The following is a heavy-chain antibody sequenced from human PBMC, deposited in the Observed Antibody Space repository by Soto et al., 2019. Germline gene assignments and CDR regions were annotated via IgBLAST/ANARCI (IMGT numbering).Heavy chain of an antibody. D-gene: IGHD3-16*02. V-gene: IGHV3-7*04. J-gene: IGHJ4*02. CDR3: ARGGITFGGVIVSFDY. CDR2: IKYAGSEK. Sequence: EVQLVESGGGLVQPGGSLRLSCAASRFNFSTYWMSWVRQAPGKGLQWVANIKYAGSEKHYVDSVKGRFTISRDNAKNSLYLQMNGLRADDTAVYYCARGGITFGGVIVSFDYWGQGILVTVSS. CDR1: RFNFSTYW.